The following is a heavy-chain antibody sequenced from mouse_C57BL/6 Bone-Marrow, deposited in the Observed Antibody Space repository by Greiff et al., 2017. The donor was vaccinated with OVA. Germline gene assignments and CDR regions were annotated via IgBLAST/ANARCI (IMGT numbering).Heavy chain of an antibody. Sequence: EVQGVEPGGGLVKPGGSLKLSCAASGFTFSSYAMPWVRQTPEKRLEWVATISAGGSYTHYPENVKGRSTISRDNAKNNLYLQMSHLKSEDTAMYYGAKGFPPIATVVAAGDAMDYWGQGTSVTVSS. D-gene: IGHD1-1*01. CDR1: GFTFSSYA. J-gene: IGHJ4*01. V-gene: IGHV5-4*01. CDR2: ISAGGSYT. CDR3: AKGFPPIATVVAAGDAMDY.